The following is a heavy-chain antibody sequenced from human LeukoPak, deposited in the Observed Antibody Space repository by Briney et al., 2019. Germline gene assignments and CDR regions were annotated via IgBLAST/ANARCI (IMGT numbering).Heavy chain of an antibody. V-gene: IGHV4-34*01. CDR1: GGSLSDYY. Sequence: SETLSLTCAVYGGSLSDYYWSWIRQPPGKGLEWIGEIYHSGSTKYNPSLKSRVSMSVDTSKNQFSLKLSSVTAADTAVYYCARQGNTTSLFDCWGQGTLVTVSS. D-gene: IGHD1-14*01. J-gene: IGHJ4*02. CDR3: ARQGNTTSLFDC. CDR2: IYHSGST.